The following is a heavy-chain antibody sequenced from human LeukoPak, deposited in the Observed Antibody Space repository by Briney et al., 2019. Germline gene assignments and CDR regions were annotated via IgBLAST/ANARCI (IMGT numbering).Heavy chain of an antibody. D-gene: IGHD3-10*01. CDR1: GGSISSYNW. CDR2: IYYSGST. V-gene: IGHV4-4*02. J-gene: IGHJ4*02. Sequence: SGTLSLTCVVSGGSISSYNWWSWVRQPPGKGLEWIGSIYYSGSTYYNPSLKSRVTISVDTSKNQFSLKLSSVTAADTAVYYCVKVGGSGSYPDYWGQGTLVTVSS. CDR3: VKVGGSGSYPDY.